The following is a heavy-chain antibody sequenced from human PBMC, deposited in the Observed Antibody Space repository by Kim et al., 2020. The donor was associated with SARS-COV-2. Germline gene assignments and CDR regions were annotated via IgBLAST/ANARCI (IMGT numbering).Heavy chain of an antibody. CDR3: ASIGRAEAGTGDY. CDR1: GGSISSGGYY. V-gene: IGHV4-31*03. D-gene: IGHD6-19*01. Sequence: SETLSLTCTVSGGSISSGGYYWSWIRQHPGKGLEWIGYIYYSGSTYYNPSLKRRVTISVDTSKNQFSLKLSSVTAADTAVYYCASIGRAEAGTGDYWGQGTLVTVSS. J-gene: IGHJ4*02. CDR2: IYYSGST.